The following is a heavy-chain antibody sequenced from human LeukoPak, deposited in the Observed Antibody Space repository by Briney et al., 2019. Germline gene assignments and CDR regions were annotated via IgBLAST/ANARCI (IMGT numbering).Heavy chain of an antibody. CDR1: GGSISSSSYY. CDR3: AREPIYYYYGMDV. V-gene: IGHV4-39*07. CDR2: IYYSGST. Sequence: SETLSLTCTVSGGSISSSSYYWGWIRQPPGKGLEWIGSIYYSGSTYYNPSLKSRVTISVDTSKNQFSLKLSSVTAADTAVYYCAREPIYYYYGMDVWGQGTTVTVSS. J-gene: IGHJ6*02.